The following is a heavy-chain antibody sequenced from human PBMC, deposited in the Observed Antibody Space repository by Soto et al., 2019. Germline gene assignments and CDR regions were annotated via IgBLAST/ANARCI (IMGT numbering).Heavy chain of an antibody. CDR1: GGTFSSYA. J-gene: IGHJ6*02. V-gene: IGHV1-69*12. D-gene: IGHD5-12*01. CDR3: ASGDSGYDYYYYYGMDV. CDR2: IIPIFGTA. Sequence: QVQLVQSGAEVKKPGSSVKVSCKASGGTFSSYAISWVRQAPGQGLEWMGGIIPIFGTANYAQKFQGRVTITADESTSTAYMELSSLRSEDTAVYYCASGDSGYDYYYYYGMDVWGQGTTVTVSS.